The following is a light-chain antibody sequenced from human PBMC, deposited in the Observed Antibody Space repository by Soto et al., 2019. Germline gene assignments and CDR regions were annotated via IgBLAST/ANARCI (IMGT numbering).Light chain of an antibody. CDR1: SSNIGSTT. Sequence: QPVLTQPTSASGTPGQRVTIACSGSSSNIGSTTVKWYQQLPGTAPKLLIYNNNQRPSGVPDRFSGSKSGTSASLAISGLQSEDEADYYCAAWDDSLNGVVFGGGTKLTVL. CDR2: NNN. V-gene: IGLV1-44*01. J-gene: IGLJ3*02. CDR3: AAWDDSLNGVV.